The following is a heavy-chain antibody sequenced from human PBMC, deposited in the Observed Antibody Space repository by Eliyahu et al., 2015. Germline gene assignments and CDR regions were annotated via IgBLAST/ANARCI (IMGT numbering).Heavy chain of an antibody. Sequence: EEQLLVSGGGLAQPGGSLGLXCVASGPXSXXYAMGWVRQRPGKGLGWVAGISDMGESPFYVDSVKGRFIVSRDRPKNTVHLQMNRLRVEDTGLYWCAKMTYWTPINGDAFDVWGEGTMVTVSS. CDR2: ISDMGESP. D-gene: IGHD3/OR15-3a*01. J-gene: IGHJ3*01. CDR1: GPXSXXYA. CDR3: AKMTYWTPINGDAFDV. V-gene: IGHV3-23*01.